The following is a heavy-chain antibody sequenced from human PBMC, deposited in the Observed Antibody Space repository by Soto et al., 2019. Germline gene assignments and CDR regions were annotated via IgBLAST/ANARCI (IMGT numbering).Heavy chain of an antibody. Sequence: SVKVSCKASGGTFSSYAISWVRQAPGQGLEWMGGIIPIFGTANYAQKFQGRVTITADESTSTAYMELSSLRSEDTAVYYCARAGGARLYYYYGMDVWGQGTTVTVSS. CDR3: ARAGGARLYYYYGMDV. CDR2: IIPIFGTA. D-gene: IGHD1-26*01. CDR1: GGTFSSYA. J-gene: IGHJ6*02. V-gene: IGHV1-69*13.